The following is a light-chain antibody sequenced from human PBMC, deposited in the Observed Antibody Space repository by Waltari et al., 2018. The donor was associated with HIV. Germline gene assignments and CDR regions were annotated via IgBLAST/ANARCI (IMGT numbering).Light chain of an antibody. J-gene: IGLJ2*01. CDR2: EVR. CDR3: SSYTIAGTVV. V-gene: IGLV2-14*01. CDR1: SSDVGGYKY. Sequence: QSALTQPASVSGSPGQSITISCTGTSSDVGGYKYVSWYQHHPGKAPKLMIYEVRNRPSGVSNHFSGSKLGNTASLTISGLQAEDESDYYCSSYTIAGTVVFGGGTKLAVL.